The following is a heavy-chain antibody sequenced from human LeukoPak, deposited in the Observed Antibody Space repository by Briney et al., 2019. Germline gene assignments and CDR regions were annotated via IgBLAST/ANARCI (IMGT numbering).Heavy chain of an antibody. J-gene: IGHJ5*02. V-gene: IGHV1-69*13. CDR2: IIPIFGTA. Sequence: ASVKVSFKASGGTFSSYAISWVRQAPGQGLEWMGGIIPIFGTANYAQKFQGRVTITADESTSTAYMELSSRRSEDTAVYYCATSSSWYWFDPWGQGTLVTVSS. CDR3: ATSSSWYWFDP. CDR1: GGTFSSYA. D-gene: IGHD6-13*01.